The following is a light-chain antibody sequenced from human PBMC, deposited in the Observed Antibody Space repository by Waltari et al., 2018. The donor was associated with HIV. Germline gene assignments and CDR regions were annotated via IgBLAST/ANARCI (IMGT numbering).Light chain of an antibody. Sequence: QSALPQPPSASGSPGQSVTLSCTGTNSDIGTYDYVSWYQQHPGKAPKLVISEVTKRPSGVSDRFSGSKSGNTAFLTVSGLQAEDEADYYCSSFANRDGFYVLFGGGTRLTVL. CDR1: NSDIGTYDY. CDR3: SSFANRDGFYVL. V-gene: IGLV2-8*01. CDR2: EVT. J-gene: IGLJ2*01.